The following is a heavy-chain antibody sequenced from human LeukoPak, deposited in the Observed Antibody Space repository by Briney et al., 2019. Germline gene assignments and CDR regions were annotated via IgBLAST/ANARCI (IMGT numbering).Heavy chain of an antibody. Sequence: PGGSLRLSCAASGFTFSNAWMSWVRQAPGKGLERVGRIKSKTDGGTTDYAAPVKGRFTISRDDSKNTLYLQMNSLKTEDTAVYYCTTRLYCSSTSCLDYWGQGTLVTVSS. J-gene: IGHJ4*02. CDR3: TTRLYCSSTSCLDY. V-gene: IGHV3-15*01. CDR2: IKSKTDGGTT. D-gene: IGHD2-2*01. CDR1: GFTFSNAW.